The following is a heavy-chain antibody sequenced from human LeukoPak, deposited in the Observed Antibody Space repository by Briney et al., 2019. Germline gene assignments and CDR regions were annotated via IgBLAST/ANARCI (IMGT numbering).Heavy chain of an antibody. CDR1: GFTFSSYA. CDR2: ISYDGSNK. Sequence: TGGSLRLSCAASGFTFSSYAMHWVRQAPGKGLEWVAVISYDGSNKYYADSVKGRFTISRDNSKNTLYLQMNSLRAEDTAVYYCARDAYYYGSGSPISFDIWGQGTMVTVSS. CDR3: ARDAYYYGSGSPISFDI. D-gene: IGHD3-10*01. J-gene: IGHJ3*02. V-gene: IGHV3-30-3*01.